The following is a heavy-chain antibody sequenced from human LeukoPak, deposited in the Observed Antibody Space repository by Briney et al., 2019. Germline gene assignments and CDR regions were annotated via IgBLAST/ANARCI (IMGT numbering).Heavy chain of an antibody. CDR2: IYYSGST. D-gene: IGHD3-3*01. Sequence: SETLSLTGTVSGGSISSYYWSWIRQPPGKGLEWIGYIYYSGSTNYNPSLKSRATISVDTSKNQFSLKLSSVTAADRAVYYCARGFHYDFWGGYLDPYYYYGMDVWGQGTTVTVSS. CDR1: GGSISSYY. V-gene: IGHV4-59*01. J-gene: IGHJ6*02. CDR3: ARGFHYDFWGGYLDPYYYYGMDV.